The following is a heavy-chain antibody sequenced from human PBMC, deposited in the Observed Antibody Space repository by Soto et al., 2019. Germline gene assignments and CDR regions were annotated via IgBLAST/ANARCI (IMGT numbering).Heavy chain of an antibody. CDR2: ISTYNGDT. D-gene: IGHD5-12*01. CDR3: AREGVAPYYYYGMDV. CDR1: GYTFTRSG. V-gene: IGHV1-18*01. J-gene: IGHJ6*02. Sequence: QVQLVQSGAEVKKPGASVKVSCKASGYTFTRSGISWVRQAPGQGLEWMGWISTYNGDTNYAQTFQGRVTMTTDTATSTGHMEVRSLRSDYTAVYYCAREGVAPYYYYGMDVWGQGTTVTVSS.